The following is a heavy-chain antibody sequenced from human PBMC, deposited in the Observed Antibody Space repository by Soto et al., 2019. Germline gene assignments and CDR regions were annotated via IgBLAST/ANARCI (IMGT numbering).Heavy chain of an antibody. V-gene: IGHV3-30*18. CDR1: GFTFSSYG. D-gene: IGHD6-6*01. Sequence: GGSLRLSCAASGFTFSSYGMHWVRQAPGKGLEWVAVISYDGSNKYYADSVKGRFTISRDNSKNTLYLQMNSLRAEDTAVYYCAKDRIRYSSSSGWYFDYWGQGTLVTVSS. J-gene: IGHJ4*02. CDR3: AKDRIRYSSSSGWYFDY. CDR2: ISYDGSNK.